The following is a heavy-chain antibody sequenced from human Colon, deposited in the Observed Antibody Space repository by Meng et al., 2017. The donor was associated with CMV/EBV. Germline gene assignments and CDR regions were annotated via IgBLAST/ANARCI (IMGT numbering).Heavy chain of an antibody. D-gene: IGHD6-6*01. Sequence: GESLKISCAASGFTFSSYWMSWVRQAPGKGLEWVANINQDGSEKYYVDSVKGRFTMSRDNARKSLYLQMNSLRAEDTAIYYCAREGRKAADIWGQGTLVTVSS. CDR1: GFTFSSYW. J-gene: IGHJ4*02. CDR2: INQDGSEK. CDR3: AREGRKAADI. V-gene: IGHV3-7*03.